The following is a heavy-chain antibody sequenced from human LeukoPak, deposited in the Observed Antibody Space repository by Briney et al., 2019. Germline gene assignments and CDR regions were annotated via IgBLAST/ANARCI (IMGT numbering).Heavy chain of an antibody. CDR1: RFTFSNYA. CDR2: PSGSGGST. Sequence: WVSLRLSCAASRFTFSNYARRRLRQAPGQGLEWGSDPSGSGGSTYYADSVKGRITISRDNSKNTLYLEMNTLRAEDTAVYYCAKVGKVGGQYSSPYYFDYGGQGALVTVS. D-gene: IGHD6-6*01. J-gene: IGHJ4*02. CDR3: AKVGKVGGQYSSPYYFDY. V-gene: IGHV3-23*01.